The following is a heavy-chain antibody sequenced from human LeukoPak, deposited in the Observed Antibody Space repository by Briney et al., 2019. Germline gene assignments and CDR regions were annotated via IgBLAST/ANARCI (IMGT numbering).Heavy chain of an antibody. D-gene: IGHD6-19*01. J-gene: IGHJ4*02. Sequence: PGRSLRLSCAASGFTFSSYAMHWVRQAPGKGLEWVAVTSYDGSNKYYADSVKGRFTISRDNSKNSLYPQMNSLRAEDTAVYFCAGGSGWVTHSWGQGTLVTVSS. V-gene: IGHV3-30-3*01. CDR3: AGGSGWVTHS. CDR2: TSYDGSNK. CDR1: GFTFSSYA.